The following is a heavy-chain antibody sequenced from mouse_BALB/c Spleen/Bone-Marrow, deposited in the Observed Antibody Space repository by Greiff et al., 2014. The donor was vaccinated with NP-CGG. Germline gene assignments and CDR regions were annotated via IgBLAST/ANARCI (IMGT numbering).Heavy chain of an antibody. CDR3: ARECYYYGSSIYYAMDY. CDR2: VYPGNGDT. D-gene: IGHD1-1*01. V-gene: IGHV1-87*01. Sequence: VQLQESGAELARPGASVKLSCKASGYTFTSYWMQWVKQRPGQGLEWIGAVYPGNGDTRYTEKFKGKATLTADKSSSTAYMQFSSMASEDSAVYYCARECYYYGSSIYYAMDYWGQGTSVNVSS. J-gene: IGHJ4*01. CDR1: GYTFTSYW.